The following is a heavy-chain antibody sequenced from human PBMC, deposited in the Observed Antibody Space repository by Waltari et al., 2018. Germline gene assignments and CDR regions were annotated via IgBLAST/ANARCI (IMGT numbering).Heavy chain of an antibody. CDR2: IIPIFGKA. Sequence: QVQLVQSGAEVKKPGSSVKVSCTASGGTFSSYAISWVRQAPVQGLEWMGRIIPIFGKAKYAQKFQGRVTITADKSTSTAYMELSSLRSEDTAVYYCARDRGQVLRYFDGLPNWFDPWGQGTLVTVSS. CDR1: GGTFSSYA. V-gene: IGHV1-69*04. CDR3: ARDRGQVLRYFDGLPNWFDP. J-gene: IGHJ5*02. D-gene: IGHD3-9*01.